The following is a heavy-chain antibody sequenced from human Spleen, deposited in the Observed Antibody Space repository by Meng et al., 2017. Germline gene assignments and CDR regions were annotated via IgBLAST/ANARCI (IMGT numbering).Heavy chain of an antibody. CDR1: GGSGSSGSYY. J-gene: IGHJ4*02. CDR2: IYYSGST. CDR3: ARDYYGSGSYEY. D-gene: IGHD3-10*01. V-gene: IGHV4-61*01. Sequence: QVQLQESGPGLVRPSETLSLTCTVSGGSGSSGSYYWSWIRQPPGKGLEWIGYIYYSGSTNYNPSLKSRVTISVDTSKNQFSLKLSSVTAADTAVYYCARDYYGSGSYEYWGQGTLVTVSS.